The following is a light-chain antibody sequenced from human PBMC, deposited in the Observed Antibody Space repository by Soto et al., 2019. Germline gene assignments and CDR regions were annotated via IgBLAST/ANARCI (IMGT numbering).Light chain of an antibody. J-gene: IGKJ1*01. CDR1: QTISSW. CDR3: QQYNTYSKT. CDR2: KAS. V-gene: IGKV1-5*03. Sequence: DIQMTQSPSTLSGSVGDRVTITCRASQTISSWLAWYQQKPGKAPKLLIYKASTLKSGVPSRFSGSGSGTEFTLTIGSLQPDDFATYFCQQYNTYSKTFGQGTKVDIK.